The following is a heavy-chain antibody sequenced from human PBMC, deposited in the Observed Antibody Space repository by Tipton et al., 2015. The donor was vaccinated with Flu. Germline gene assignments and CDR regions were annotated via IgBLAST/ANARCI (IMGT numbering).Heavy chain of an antibody. D-gene: IGHD5-12*01. CDR2: ISGSGSK. Sequence: SLRLSCEASGFTFSSYAMSWVRQVAGKGLEWVSTISGSGSKDYADSVKGRFTISRDNSKNTLYLQMNSLRADDTAIYYCAKCKNSGYAWGFDYWGQGSLVTVSS. CDR3: AKCKNSGYAWGFDY. J-gene: IGHJ4*02. V-gene: IGHV3-23*01. CDR1: GFTFSSYA.